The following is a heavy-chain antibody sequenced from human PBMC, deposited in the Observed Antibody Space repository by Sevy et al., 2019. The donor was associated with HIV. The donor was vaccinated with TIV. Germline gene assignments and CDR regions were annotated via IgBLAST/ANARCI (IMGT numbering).Heavy chain of an antibody. D-gene: IGHD5-18*01. J-gene: IGHJ4*02. CDR1: GGSITSSDSY. V-gene: IGHV4-30-4*01. Sequence: SETLSLTCTVSGGSITSSDSYWSWIRQAPGKGLEWIGYIHYSGGTYYNPFLKGRVAMSVDTSEKQFSLRLSFLTAAVTATYFCASKRGYSHSPFDYWGQGTLVTVSS. CDR3: ASKRGYSHSPFDY. CDR2: IHYSGGT.